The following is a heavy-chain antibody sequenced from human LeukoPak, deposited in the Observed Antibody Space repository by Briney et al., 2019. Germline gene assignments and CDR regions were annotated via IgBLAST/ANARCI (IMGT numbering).Heavy chain of an antibody. CDR1: GYTFTSYD. V-gene: IGHV1-8*01. Sequence: ASVKVSCKASGYTFTSYDINWVRQATGQGLEWMGWMNPNSGNTGYAQKFQGRVTMTRNTSISTAYMELSSLRSEDTAVYYCARGRGSGSYYISNWFDPWGQGTLVTVSS. CDR2: MNPNSGNT. J-gene: IGHJ5*02. D-gene: IGHD3-10*01. CDR3: ARGRGSGSYYISNWFDP.